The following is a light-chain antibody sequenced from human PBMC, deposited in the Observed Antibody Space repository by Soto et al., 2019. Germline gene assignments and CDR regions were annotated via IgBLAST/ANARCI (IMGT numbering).Light chain of an antibody. J-gene: IGKJ1*01. V-gene: IGKV3-11*01. CDR1: QSVSSY. Sequence: ETVLTQSPATLSLSRGERAYLSCTAIQSVSSYLAWYQQKPGQAPRLLIYDASNRATGIPARFSGSGSGTDFTLTISSLEPEDFEVYYCQQRSNWPRTFGQGTKVDIK. CDR2: DAS. CDR3: QQRSNWPRT.